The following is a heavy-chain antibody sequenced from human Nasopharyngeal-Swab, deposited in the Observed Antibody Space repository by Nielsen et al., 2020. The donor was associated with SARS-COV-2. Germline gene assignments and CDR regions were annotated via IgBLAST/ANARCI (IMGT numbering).Heavy chain of an antibody. V-gene: IGHV1-18*01. CDR3: TTVAGSYGRFDY. Sequence: ASVKVSCKASGYTFTSYGIGWVRQAPGQGLEWMGWISAYNGNTNYAQKLQGRVTMTTDTSTSTAYMELSSLTSEDTAVYYCTTVAGSYGRFDYWGQGTLVTVSS. J-gene: IGHJ4*02. D-gene: IGHD1-26*01. CDR2: ISAYNGNT. CDR1: GYTFTSYG.